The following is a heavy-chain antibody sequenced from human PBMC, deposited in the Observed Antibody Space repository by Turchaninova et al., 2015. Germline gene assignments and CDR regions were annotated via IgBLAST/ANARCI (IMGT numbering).Heavy chain of an antibody. V-gene: IGHV4-4*02. Sequence: DPVRERTSRTLVLMSTGSGGNIENGKWGTWGGQESWKGLEWIGEVDQRGTPNYNRSLKSRVTISLDSSMRQFSLNLPSVTAADTAVYFCARCSISVPGPDYWGQGLLVTVSS. CDR1: GGNIENGKW. CDR2: VDQRGTP. CDR3: ARCSISVPGPDY. J-gene: IGHJ4*02.